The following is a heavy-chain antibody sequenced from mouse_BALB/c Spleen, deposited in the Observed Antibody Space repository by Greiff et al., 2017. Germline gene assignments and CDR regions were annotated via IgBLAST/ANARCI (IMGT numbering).Heavy chain of an antibody. Sequence: LQQPGSELVRPGASVKLSCKASGYTFTSYWIHWVKQRPGQGLEWIGNIYPGSGSTNYDEKFKSKATLTVDTSSSTAYMQLSSLTSEDSAVYYCTRSRGMDYWGQGTSVTVSS. V-gene: IGHV1S22*01. CDR1: GYTFTSYW. CDR2: IYPGSGST. CDR3: TRSRGMDY. J-gene: IGHJ4*01.